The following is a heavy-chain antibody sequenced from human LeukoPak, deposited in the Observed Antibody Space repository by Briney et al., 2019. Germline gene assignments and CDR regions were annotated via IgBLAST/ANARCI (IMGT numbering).Heavy chain of an antibody. CDR1: GYTFTGYY. D-gene: IGHD2-2*01. J-gene: IGHJ6*03. CDR3: ASIYGSSTSSSGYYYMDV. CDR2: INPNSGGT. V-gene: IGHV1-2*02. Sequence: GASVKVSCKASGYTFTGYYMHWVRQAPGQGLEWMGWINPNSGGTNYAQKFQGRVTMTRDTSISTAYMELSRLRSDDTAVYYRASIYGSSTSSSGYYYMDVWGKGTTVTVSS.